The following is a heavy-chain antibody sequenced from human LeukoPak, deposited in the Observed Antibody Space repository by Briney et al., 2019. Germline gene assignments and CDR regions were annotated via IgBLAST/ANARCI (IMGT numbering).Heavy chain of an antibody. CDR1: GGSISSSNW. V-gene: IGHV4-4*02. Sequence: PSETLSLTCAVSGGSISSSNWWSWVRPPPGKGLEWIGEIYHSGSTSYNPSLKSRVTISVDKSKNQFSLKLSSVTAADTAVYYCARGEVVPAAILYYYYGMDVWGQGTTVTVSS. J-gene: IGHJ6*02. D-gene: IGHD2-2*02. CDR2: IYHSGST. CDR3: ARGEVVPAAILYYYYGMDV.